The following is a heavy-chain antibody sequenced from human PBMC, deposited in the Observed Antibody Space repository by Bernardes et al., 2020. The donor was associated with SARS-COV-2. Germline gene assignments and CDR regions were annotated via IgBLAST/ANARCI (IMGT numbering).Heavy chain of an antibody. CDR2: ISSSGGYT. CDR3: ARDLILSAADYFDY. Sequence: GGSLRLSCAASGFTFSDFYMAWIRQAPGKGLEWVSYISSSGGYTKYADSVKGRFTISRDNADNSLYLQMNSLRAEDTAVYFCARDLILSAADYFDYWGQGAPVTVSS. J-gene: IGHJ4*02. CDR1: GFTFSDFY. D-gene: IGHD2-2*01. V-gene: IGHV3-11*05.